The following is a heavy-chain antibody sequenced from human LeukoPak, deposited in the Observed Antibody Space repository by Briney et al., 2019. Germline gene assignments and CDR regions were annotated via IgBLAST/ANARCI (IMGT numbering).Heavy chain of an antibody. CDR2: VAYSGNS. D-gene: IGHD4-17*01. V-gene: IGHV4-59*01. J-gene: IGHJ5*02. Sequence: PSETLSLTCTVSGDSINNYYWSWLRQTPGEGLEWIGFVAYSGNSNYNPSLESRVTISIDTSKNQFSLKLNSVTAADTAMYYCARVDRGAVTFNRFDPWGQGTLVTVSS. CDR1: GDSINNYY. CDR3: ARVDRGAVTFNRFDP.